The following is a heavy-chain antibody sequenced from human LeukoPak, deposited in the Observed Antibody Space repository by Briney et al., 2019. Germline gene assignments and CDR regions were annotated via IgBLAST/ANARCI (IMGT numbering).Heavy chain of an antibody. D-gene: IGHD4-23*01. Sequence: SETLSLTCAVSGDSISSSNWWSWVRQPPGKGLEWIGEIYHSGSTNYNPSLKSRVTMSVDPSKNQFSLKLSSVTAADTAVYYCARDPVKRVGGILAFDIWGQGTMVTVSS. CDR1: GDSISSSNW. J-gene: IGHJ3*02. V-gene: IGHV4-4*02. CDR2: IYHSGST. CDR3: ARDPVKRVGGILAFDI.